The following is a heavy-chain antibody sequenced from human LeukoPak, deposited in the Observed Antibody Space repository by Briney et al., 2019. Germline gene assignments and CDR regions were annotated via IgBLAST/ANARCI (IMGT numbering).Heavy chain of an antibody. V-gene: IGHV6-1*01. Sequence: SQTLSLTCVVSGDSVSSKNGAWNWIRQSPSRGLEWLGRTYYRSKWYNDYAESMEGRVTISQDTSKNQYSLRLNSVTPDDTAVYYCARDFGTTGWHTFDYWGQGTLVTVSS. CDR3: ARDFGTTGWHTFDY. J-gene: IGHJ4*02. CDR1: GDSVSSKNGA. CDR2: TYYRSKWYN. D-gene: IGHD6-19*01.